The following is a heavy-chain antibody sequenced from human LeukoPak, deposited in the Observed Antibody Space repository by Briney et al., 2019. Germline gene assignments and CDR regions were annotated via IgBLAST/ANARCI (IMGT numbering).Heavy chain of an antibody. V-gene: IGHV4-59*11. CDR2: ISNRGTP. D-gene: IGHD3-10*01. CDR1: GGSISRHY. CDR3: ARDIGSGEYDY. J-gene: IGHJ4*02. Sequence: PSETLSLTCTVSGGSISRHYWSWIRQPPGKGLEWNGYISNRGTPTYNPSLKSRVTISVDTSKNQFSLKLSSVTAADTAVYYCARDIGSGEYDYWGQGTLVTVSS.